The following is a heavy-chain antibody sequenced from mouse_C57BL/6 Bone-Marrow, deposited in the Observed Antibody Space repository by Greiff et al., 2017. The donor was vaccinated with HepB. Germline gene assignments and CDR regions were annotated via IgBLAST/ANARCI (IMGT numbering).Heavy chain of an antibody. V-gene: IGHV5-4*01. J-gene: IGHJ2*01. D-gene: IGHD2-2*01. CDR2: ISDGGSYT. CDR3: ARGGYDDY. Sequence: EVQRVESGGGLVKPGGSLKLSCAASGFTFSSYAMSWVRQTPEKRLEWVATISDGGSYTYYPDNVKGRFTISRDNAKNNLYLQMSHLKSEDTAMYYCARGGYDDYWGQGTTLTVSS. CDR1: GFTFSSYA.